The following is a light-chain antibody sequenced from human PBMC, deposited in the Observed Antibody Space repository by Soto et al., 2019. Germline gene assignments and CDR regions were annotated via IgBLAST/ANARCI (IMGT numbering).Light chain of an antibody. J-gene: IGKJ1*01. Sequence: EIVLTQSPGTLSLSPGERATLSCRASQSVSSSFLAWYQQKPGQAPRLLIYGASIRATGIPDRFSGSGSGTDFTLTISGLEHEDFAVYYCQQYGSSPWTFGQGTEVEIK. CDR3: QQYGSSPWT. CDR2: GAS. CDR1: QSVSSSF. V-gene: IGKV3-20*01.